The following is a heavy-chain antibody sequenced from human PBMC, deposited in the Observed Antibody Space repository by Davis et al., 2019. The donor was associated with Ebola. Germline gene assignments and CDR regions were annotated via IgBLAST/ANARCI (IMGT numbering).Heavy chain of an antibody. J-gene: IGHJ5*02. CDR2: INHSGST. Sequence: PSETLSLTCAVYGGSFSGYYWSWIRQPPGKGLEWIGEINHSGSTNYNPSLKSRVTISVDTSKNQFSLKLSSVTAADTAVYYCARAAALRTLAYCGGDCYDNWFDPWGQGTLVTVSS. CDR1: GGSFSGYY. V-gene: IGHV4-34*01. D-gene: IGHD2-21*01. CDR3: ARAAALRTLAYCGGDCYDNWFDP.